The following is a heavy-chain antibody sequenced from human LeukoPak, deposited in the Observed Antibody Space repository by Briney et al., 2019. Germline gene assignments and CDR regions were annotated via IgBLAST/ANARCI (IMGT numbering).Heavy chain of an antibody. CDR2: IYYSGST. CDR1: GGSISSYY. Sequence: PSETLSLTCTVSGGSISSYYWSWIRQPPGKGLEWLGYIYYSGSTNYNPSLKSRVTISVDTSKKQFSLKLTSVTVADTAVYYCARETSQKGAHYMDVWGKGTTVTISS. CDR3: ARETSQKGAHYMDV. V-gene: IGHV4-59*01. J-gene: IGHJ6*03. D-gene: IGHD3-16*01.